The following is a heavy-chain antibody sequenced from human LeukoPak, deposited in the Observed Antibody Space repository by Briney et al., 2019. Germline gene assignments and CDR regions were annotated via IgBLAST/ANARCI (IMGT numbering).Heavy chain of an antibody. CDR1: GGTFSSYA. CDR3: AREDTFSDYPLFDY. Sequence: GASVKVSCKASGGTFSSYAISWVRQAPGQGLEWMGRIIPILGIANYAQKFQGRVTITADKSTSTAYMELSSLRSEDTAVYYCAREDTFSDYPLFDYWGQGTLVTVSS. D-gene: IGHD2/OR15-2a*01. CDR2: IIPILGIA. V-gene: IGHV1-69*04. J-gene: IGHJ4*02.